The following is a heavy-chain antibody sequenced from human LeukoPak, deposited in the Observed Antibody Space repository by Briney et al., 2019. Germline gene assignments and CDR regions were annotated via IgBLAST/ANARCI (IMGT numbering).Heavy chain of an antibody. D-gene: IGHD5-24*01. CDR1: GFTFNNYW. CDR2: ISSSGSTI. V-gene: IGHV3-48*03. Sequence: GGSLRLSCAASGFTFNNYWMSWVRQAPGKGLEWVSYISSSGSTIYYADSVKGRFTISRDNAKNSLYLQMNSLRAEDTAVYYCARGSRDGYFWFDPWGQGTLVTVSS. J-gene: IGHJ5*02. CDR3: ARGSRDGYFWFDP.